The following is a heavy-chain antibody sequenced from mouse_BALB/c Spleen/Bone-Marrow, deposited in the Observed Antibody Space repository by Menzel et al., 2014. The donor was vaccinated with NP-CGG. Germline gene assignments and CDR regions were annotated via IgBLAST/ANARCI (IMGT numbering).Heavy chain of an antibody. CDR3: AGLLRGDYAMDY. Sequence: QVQLQQSGPELVKPGASVRISCKASGYTFTGYYIHWVKQRPGQGLEWIGWIYPGNVNTKYNEKFKGKATLTADKSSSTAYMQLSSLTSEDSAVYFCAGLLRGDYAMDYWGQGTSVTVSS. CDR1: GYTFTGYY. CDR2: IYPGNVNT. J-gene: IGHJ4*01. D-gene: IGHD2-3*01. V-gene: IGHV1S56*01.